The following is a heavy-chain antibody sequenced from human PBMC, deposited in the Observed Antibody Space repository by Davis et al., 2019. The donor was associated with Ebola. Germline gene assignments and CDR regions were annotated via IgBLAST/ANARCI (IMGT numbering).Heavy chain of an antibody. CDR2: LRSDGYRT. V-gene: IGHV3-43*01. CDR1: GFTFDDYT. CDR3: AKTGGYNNFEC. Sequence: ESLKISCSASGFTFDDYTMHWVRQVPGTGLEWVSFLRSDGYRTSYADSVKGRFTISRDNTKKSLFLQMTSLRTEDSALYYCAKTGGYNNFECWGQGTLVTVSS. D-gene: IGHD5-24*01. J-gene: IGHJ4*02.